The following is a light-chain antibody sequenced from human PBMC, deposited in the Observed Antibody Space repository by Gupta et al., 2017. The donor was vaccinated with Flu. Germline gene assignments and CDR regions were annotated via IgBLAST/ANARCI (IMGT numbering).Light chain of an antibody. J-gene: IGKJ2*01. V-gene: IGKV1-5*03. CDR3: QQVNSYLYT. CDR2: KAS. CDR1: QTIGTW. Sequence: DIQMTQYPSTLSASVGDRVTITCRASQTIGTWLAWYQQKPGKAPKLLLYKASILDTGVLSRFRGSGSGAEYTLTISSLQRDDSASYYFQQVNSYLYTFGQGTKVEV.